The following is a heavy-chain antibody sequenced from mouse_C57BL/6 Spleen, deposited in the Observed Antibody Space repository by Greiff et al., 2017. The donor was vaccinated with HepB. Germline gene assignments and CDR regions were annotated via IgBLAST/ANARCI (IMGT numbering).Heavy chain of an antibody. Sequence: QVQLKQPGAELVKPGASVKLSCKASGYTFTSYWMQWVKQRPGQGLEWIGEIDPSDSYTNYNQKFKGKATLTVDTSSSTAYMQLSSLTSEDSAVYYCARGTLYYGSSYWYFDVWGTGTTVTVSS. CDR1: GYTFTSYW. J-gene: IGHJ1*03. D-gene: IGHD1-1*01. CDR3: ARGTLYYGSSYWYFDV. V-gene: IGHV1-50*01. CDR2: IDPSDSYT.